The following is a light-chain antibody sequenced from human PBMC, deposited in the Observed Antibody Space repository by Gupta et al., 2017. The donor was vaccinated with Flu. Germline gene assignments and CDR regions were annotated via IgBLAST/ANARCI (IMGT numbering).Light chain of an antibody. V-gene: IGLV3-21*02. J-gene: IGLJ3*02. CDR1: NIGSKN. CDR3: QVWVGSSDQISWV. CDR2: NDD. Sequence: SYELTQPPSVAVAPGQTATITCEGNNIGSKNVHWFRQRPGQAPVLVVYNDDERPSGSPQRFSGSNPGKTATLIIAGVEAGDEADYYCQVWVGSSDQISWVFGGGTKLTVL.